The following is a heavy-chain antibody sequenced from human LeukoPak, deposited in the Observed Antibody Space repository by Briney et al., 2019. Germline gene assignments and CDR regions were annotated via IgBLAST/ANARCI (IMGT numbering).Heavy chain of an antibody. CDR3: AKDPRGGGYSYGYDTYFDY. D-gene: IGHD5-18*01. V-gene: IGHV3-30*02. CDR2: IRYDGSNK. J-gene: IGHJ4*02. Sequence: GGSLRLSCAASGFTFDDYAMHWVRQAPGKGLEWVAFIRYDGSNKYYADSVKGRFTISRDNSKNTLYLQMNSLRAEDTAVYYCAKDPRGGGYSYGYDTYFDYWGQGTLVTVSS. CDR1: GFTFDDYA.